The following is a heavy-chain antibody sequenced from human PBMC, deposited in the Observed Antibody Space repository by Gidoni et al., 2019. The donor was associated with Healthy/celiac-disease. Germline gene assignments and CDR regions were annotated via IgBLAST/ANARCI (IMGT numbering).Heavy chain of an antibody. CDR2: INPSGGST. J-gene: IGHJ3*02. D-gene: IGHD6-19*01. CDR1: GYTFTSYY. Sequence: QVQLVQSGAEVKKPGASVKVSCKASGYTFTSYYMHWVRQAPGQGLEWMGIINPSGGSTSYAQKFQGRVTMTRDTSTSTVYMELSSLRSEDTAVYYCARDRSDYSSGWYSNRVGAFDIWGQGTMVTVSS. V-gene: IGHV1-46*03. CDR3: ARDRSDYSSGWYSNRVGAFDI.